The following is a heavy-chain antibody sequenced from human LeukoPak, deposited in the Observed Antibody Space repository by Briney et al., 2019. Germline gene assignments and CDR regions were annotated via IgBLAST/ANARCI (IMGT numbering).Heavy chain of an antibody. V-gene: IGHV3-53*01. D-gene: IGHD1-14*01. CDR2: LYSDGNT. CDR1: GFTFSNAW. Sequence: GGSLRLSCAASGFTFSNAWMNWVRQAPGKGLEWASVLYSDGNTKYADSVQGRFTISRDNSKNTLYLEMNSLSPDDTAVYYCARGVEPLAANTLAYWGQGTLVTVSS. J-gene: IGHJ4*02. CDR3: ARGVEPLAANTLAY.